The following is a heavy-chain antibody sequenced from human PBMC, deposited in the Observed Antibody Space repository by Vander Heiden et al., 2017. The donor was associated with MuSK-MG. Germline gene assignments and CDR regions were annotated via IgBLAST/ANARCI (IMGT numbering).Heavy chain of an antibody. J-gene: IGHJ4*02. CDR3: ARNDLGGGSYSNDY. D-gene: IGHD1-26*01. CDR2: IKQGGSEK. Sequence: EVQLVGSGGGLVQPGGSLRLSCAASGFTFSTYWMTWVRQAPGKGLEWVANIKQGGSEKYYVESVKGRFTISRDDAKNSLYLQMNSLRAEDTAVYYCARNDLGGGSYSNDYWGQGTLVTVSS. V-gene: IGHV3-7*03. CDR1: GFTFSTYW.